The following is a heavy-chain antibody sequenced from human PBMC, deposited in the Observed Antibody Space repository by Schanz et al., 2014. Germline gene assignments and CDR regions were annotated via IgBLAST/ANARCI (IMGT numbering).Heavy chain of an antibody. J-gene: IGHJ4*02. V-gene: IGHV3-33*01. CDR2: ILNNGVTK. D-gene: IGHD4-17*01. Sequence: QAQLMESGGGFVQPGTSLILSCSVSGFSLNTYGIHWFRQPAGKGLEWVAVILNNGVTKYYADSVRGRFTISRDTFQNTLYLQMSSLRAEDTAVYYCARRRYDYGEVDYWGQGTLVTVSS. CDR3: ARRRYDYGEVDY. CDR1: GFSLNTYG.